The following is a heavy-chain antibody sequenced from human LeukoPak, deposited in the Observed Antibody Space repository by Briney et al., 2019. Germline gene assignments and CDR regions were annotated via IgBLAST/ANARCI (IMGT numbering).Heavy chain of an antibody. D-gene: IGHD3-10*01. Sequence: PSETLSLTCTVSGGSISSYYWSWIRQPPGKGLEWIGEINHSGSTNYNPSLKSRVTISVDTAKNQFSLKLSSVTAAGTAVYYCASGPGPPRGETDLKYNWFDPWGQGTLVTVSS. CDR2: INHSGST. V-gene: IGHV4-34*01. J-gene: IGHJ5*02. CDR3: ASGPGPPRGETDLKYNWFDP. CDR1: GGSISSYY.